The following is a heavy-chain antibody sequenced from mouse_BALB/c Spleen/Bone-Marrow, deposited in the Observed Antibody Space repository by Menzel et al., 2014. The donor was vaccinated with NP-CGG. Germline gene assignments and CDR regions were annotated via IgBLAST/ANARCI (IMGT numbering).Heavy chain of an antibody. J-gene: IGHJ1*01. V-gene: IGHV10-1*02. CDR1: GFTFNTYA. CDR3: VRQGKAYGYFDV. CDR2: IRSKSNNYAT. Sequence: DVKLEESGGGLVQPKGSLKLSCAASGFTFNTYAMNWVRQAPGKGLEWVARIRSKSNNYATYYADSVKDRFTISRDDSQSMLYLQMNNLKTEDTAMYYCVRQGKAYGYFDVWGEGTTVTVSS.